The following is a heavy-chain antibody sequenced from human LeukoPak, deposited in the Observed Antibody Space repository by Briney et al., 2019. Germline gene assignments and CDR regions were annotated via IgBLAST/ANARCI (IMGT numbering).Heavy chain of an antibody. J-gene: IGHJ4*02. CDR2: INPSSGNT. V-gene: IGHV1-46*01. CDR1: GYTFISYY. CDR3: ARHSLIGTTPFDY. D-gene: IGHD1-20*01. Sequence: ASVKVSCKASGYTFISYYIHWVRQAPGQGLEWMGLINPSSGNTPYAQQFQGRVTMTRDTSTGTVYMELSSLRSEDTAVYYCARHSLIGTTPFDYWGQGTLVTVPS.